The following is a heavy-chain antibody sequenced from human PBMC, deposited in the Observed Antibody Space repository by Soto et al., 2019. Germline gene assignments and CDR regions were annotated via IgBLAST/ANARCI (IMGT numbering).Heavy chain of an antibody. CDR1: GFTFSSYS. D-gene: IGHD6-13*01. V-gene: IGHV3-21*01. CDR2: ISSSSYI. Sequence: GGSLRLSCAASGFTFSSYSMNWVRQAPGKGLEWVSSISSSSYIYYADSVKGRFTISRDNAKNSLYLQMNSLRAEDTAVYYCARVAAADPFDYWGQGTLVTVSS. J-gene: IGHJ4*02. CDR3: ARVAAADPFDY.